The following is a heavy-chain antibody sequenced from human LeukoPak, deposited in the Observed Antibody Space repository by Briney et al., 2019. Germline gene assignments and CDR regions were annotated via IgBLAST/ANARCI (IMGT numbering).Heavy chain of an antibody. CDR2: ISGSGGST. J-gene: IGHJ4*02. D-gene: IGHD3-3*01. V-gene: IGHV3-23*01. Sequence: GGSLRLSCAASGFTFSSYAMSWVRQAPGKGLEWVSVISGSGGSTYYADSVQGRFTISRDSSKNTLYLQINSLRAEDTAVYYCAKGIWSGYSSFDYWGQGTLVTVSS. CDR1: GFTFSSYA. CDR3: AKGIWSGYSSFDY.